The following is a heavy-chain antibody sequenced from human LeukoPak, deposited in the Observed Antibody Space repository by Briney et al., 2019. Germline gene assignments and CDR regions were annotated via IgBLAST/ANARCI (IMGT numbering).Heavy chain of an antibody. Sequence: GGSLRLSCAASGFTFSDYYMSWIRQAPGKRLERVANMKQDGSEKYYVDSVKGRFTISRDNAKNSLHLQMNSLGAEDTAVYYCARDKSVGATPFDFWGQGTLVTVSS. V-gene: IGHV3-7*03. CDR2: MKQDGSEK. J-gene: IGHJ4*02. CDR3: ARDKSVGATPFDF. D-gene: IGHD1-26*01. CDR1: GFTFSDYY.